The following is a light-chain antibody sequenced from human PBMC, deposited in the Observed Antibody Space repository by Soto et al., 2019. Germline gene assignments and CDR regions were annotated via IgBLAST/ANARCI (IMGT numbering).Light chain of an antibody. Sequence: QSALTQPASVSGSPGQSITISCTGTSSDVGDYKYVSWYQQHPGKAPKLVIYDVTNRPSGVSNRFFGSKSGNTASLTISGLQAEDEADYYCSSYTRSNSHVLFGGGTKVTVL. CDR2: DVT. CDR1: SSDVGDYKY. CDR3: SSYTRSNSHVL. V-gene: IGLV2-14*01. J-gene: IGLJ2*01.